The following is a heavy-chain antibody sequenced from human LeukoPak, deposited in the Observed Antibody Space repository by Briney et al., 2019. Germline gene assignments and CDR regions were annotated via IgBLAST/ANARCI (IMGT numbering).Heavy chain of an antibody. CDR1: GYTLTELS. CDR2: FDPEDGET. J-gene: IGHJ4*02. CDR3: ARRPPGSGTGEFDY. Sequence: ASVKVSCKVSGYTLTELSMHWVRQAPGKGLEWMGGFDPEDGETIYAQKFQGRVTMTEDTSTDTAYMELSSLRSDDTAVYYCARRPPGSGTGEFDYWGQGTWSPSPQ. D-gene: IGHD3-10*01. V-gene: IGHV1-24*01.